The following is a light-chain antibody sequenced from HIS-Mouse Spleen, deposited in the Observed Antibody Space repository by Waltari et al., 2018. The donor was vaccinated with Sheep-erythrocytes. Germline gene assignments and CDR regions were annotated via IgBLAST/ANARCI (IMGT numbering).Light chain of an antibody. CDR3: QSYDSSNHRGV. CDR2: EDN. V-gene: IGLV6-57*02. Sequence: NFMLTQPHSVSESPGKTVTISCTGSSGSIASNDVQWYQQRPGSAPTTVIYEDNQRPAGVPDRFSGSIDSSSNSASLTISGLKTEDEADYYCQSYDSSNHRGVFGGGTKLTVL. J-gene: IGLJ3*02. CDR1: SGSIASND.